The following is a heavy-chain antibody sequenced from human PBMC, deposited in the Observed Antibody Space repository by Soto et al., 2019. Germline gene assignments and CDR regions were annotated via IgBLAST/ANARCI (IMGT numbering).Heavy chain of an antibody. CDR3: ARHSPDFDWLSQFDY. Sequence: PSETLSLTCTVSGGSLSSYYWSWIRQTPGKGLEWIGYIFYFGSTNYNPSLKSRVTLSIDTSKNQLSLKLSSVTAADTAVYYCARHSPDFDWLSQFDYWGQGTLVNVSS. D-gene: IGHD3-9*01. V-gene: IGHV4-59*08. CDR2: IFYFGST. J-gene: IGHJ4*02. CDR1: GGSLSSYY.